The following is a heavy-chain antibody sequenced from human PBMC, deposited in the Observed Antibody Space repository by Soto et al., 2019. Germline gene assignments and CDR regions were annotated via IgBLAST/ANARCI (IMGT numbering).Heavy chain of an antibody. CDR3: ASRPRVVAAPDY. J-gene: IGHJ4*02. D-gene: IGHD2-15*01. Sequence: GGSLRLSCAASGFTFSDYYMSWIRQAPGKGLEWVSYISSSGSTIYYADSVKGRFTISRDNAKNSLYLQMNSLRAEDTAVYYCASRPRVVAAPDYWCQGTLVTVSS. V-gene: IGHV3-11*01. CDR2: ISSSGSTI. CDR1: GFTFSDYY.